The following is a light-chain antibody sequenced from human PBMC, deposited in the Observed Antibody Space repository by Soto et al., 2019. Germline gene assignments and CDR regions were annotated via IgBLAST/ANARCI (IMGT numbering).Light chain of an antibody. CDR1: SSDIGAFDY. Sequence: QSVLTQPASVSGSPGQSITISCTGTSSDIGAFDYVSWYQQDPGKAPKLVIYDVNYRPSGVSHRFSGSKSGNTASLTISGLQAEDEAHYYCSAYTTSNTLLFGGGTKLTVL. J-gene: IGLJ3*02. CDR3: SAYTTSNTLL. V-gene: IGLV2-14*03. CDR2: DVN.